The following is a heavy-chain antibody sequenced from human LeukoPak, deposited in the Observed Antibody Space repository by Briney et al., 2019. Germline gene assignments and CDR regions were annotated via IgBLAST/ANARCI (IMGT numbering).Heavy chain of an antibody. CDR2: INTNTGNP. J-gene: IGHJ6*02. Sequence: ASVKVSCKASGYTFTSYAMNWVRQAPGQGLEWMGWINTNTGNPTYAQGFTGRFVFSLDTSVSTAYLQISSLKAEDTAVYYCARGDDYGPWGYYYGMDVWGQGTTVTVSS. CDR1: GYTFTSYA. CDR3: ARGDDYGPWGYYYGMDV. D-gene: IGHD4-17*01. V-gene: IGHV7-4-1*02.